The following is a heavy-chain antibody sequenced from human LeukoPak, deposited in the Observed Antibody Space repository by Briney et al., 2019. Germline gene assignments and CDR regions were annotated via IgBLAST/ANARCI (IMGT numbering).Heavy chain of an antibody. CDR1: GFTFSSYS. Sequence: GGSLRLSRAASGFTFSSYSMNWVRQAPGKGLEWVSSISSLSNYIYYADSVKGRFTISRDNSKNTLYLQMNSLRAEDTAVYYCAKVRDIVVVPATFDYWGQGTLVTVSS. V-gene: IGHV3-21*04. CDR2: ISSLSNYI. J-gene: IGHJ4*02. D-gene: IGHD2-2*01. CDR3: AKVRDIVVVPATFDY.